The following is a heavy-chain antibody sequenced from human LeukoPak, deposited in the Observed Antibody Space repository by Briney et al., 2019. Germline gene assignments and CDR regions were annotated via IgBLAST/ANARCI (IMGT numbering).Heavy chain of an antibody. CDR1: GGSISSYY. V-gene: IGHV4-59*08. D-gene: IGHD7-27*01. Sequence: SETLSLTCTVSGGSISSYYWNWIRQPPGKGLEWIGYIYYSGSTNYNPSLKSRVTISVDTSKNQFSLKLSSVTAADTAVYYCARRPTGDPKFDYWGQGTLVTVSS. CDR3: ARRPTGDPKFDY. CDR2: IYYSGST. J-gene: IGHJ4*02.